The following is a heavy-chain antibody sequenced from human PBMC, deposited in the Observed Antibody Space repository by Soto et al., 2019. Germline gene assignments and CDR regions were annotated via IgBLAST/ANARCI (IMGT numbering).Heavy chain of an antibody. CDR3: ARRIYGDWYFGL. V-gene: IGHV4-4*02. Sequence: QVQLQESDPGLVKPSGTLSLTCAVSGDSTSNSNWWSWVRQPPGKGLEWIGEAHPSGSTNYNPSLKSRVTVSIDMSKNEISLTLTSVTAADTAMYYCARRIYGDWYFGLWGRGTLVTVTS. D-gene: IGHD3-16*01. J-gene: IGHJ2*01. CDR2: AHPSGST. CDR1: GDSTSNSNW.